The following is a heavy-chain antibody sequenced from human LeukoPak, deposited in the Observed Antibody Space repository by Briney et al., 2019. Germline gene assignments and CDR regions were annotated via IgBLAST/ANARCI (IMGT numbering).Heavy chain of an antibody. Sequence: GESLKISCKGSGYSFTSYWIGWVRQMPGKGLEWMGIIYPGDSDTRYSPSFQGQVTISADKSVSTAYLQWSSLKASDTAMYYCARQFMTTVTTHNWFDPWGQGTLVTVSS. CDR3: ARQFMTTVTTHNWFDP. V-gene: IGHV5-51*01. J-gene: IGHJ5*02. CDR1: GYSFTSYW. D-gene: IGHD4-17*01. CDR2: IYPGDSDT.